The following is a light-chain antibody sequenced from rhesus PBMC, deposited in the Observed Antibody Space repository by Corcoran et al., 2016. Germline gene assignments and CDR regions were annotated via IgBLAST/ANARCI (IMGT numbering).Light chain of an antibody. V-gene: IGLV2S7*01. CDR1: RSDVGAYNY. CDR2: DVT. Sequence: QSAPTQPPSVSGSPGQSVTFSCTGTRSDVGAYNYVSWYQQHPGKAPKLMISDVTKRPSGVSDRFSGSRSGNTASLTISGLQAEDEADYYCSSYTTSGTFIFGAGTRLTVL. J-gene: IGLJ1*01. CDR3: SSYTTSGTFI.